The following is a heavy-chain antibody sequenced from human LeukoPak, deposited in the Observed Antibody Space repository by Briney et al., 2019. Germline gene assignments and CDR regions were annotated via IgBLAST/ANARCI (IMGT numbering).Heavy chain of an antibody. CDR3: ARGEKWPITMIVVVTPFDY. CDR1: GYTFTGYY. Sequence: GASVKVSCKASGYTFTGYYMHWVRQAPGQGLEWMGWINPNSGGTNYAQKFQGRVTMTRDTSISTAYMELSRLRSDDTAVYYCARGEKWPITMIVVVTPFDYWGQGTLVTVSS. V-gene: IGHV1-2*02. J-gene: IGHJ4*02. CDR2: INPNSGGT. D-gene: IGHD3-22*01.